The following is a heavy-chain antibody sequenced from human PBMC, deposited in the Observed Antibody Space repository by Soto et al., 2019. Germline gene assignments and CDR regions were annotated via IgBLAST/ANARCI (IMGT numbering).Heavy chain of an antibody. J-gene: IGHJ6*02. V-gene: IGHV1-69*01. Sequence: QVQLVQSGAEVKKPGSSVKVSCKASGGTFSSYAISWVRQAPGQGLEWMGGIIPIFGTANYAQKFQGRVTITADESTSTAYMELSSLRSEDTAVYYCAGNPRRIAVAGTNYYYYYGMDVWGQGTTVTVSS. D-gene: IGHD6-19*01. CDR3: AGNPRRIAVAGTNYYYYYGMDV. CDR1: GGTFSSYA. CDR2: IIPIFGTA.